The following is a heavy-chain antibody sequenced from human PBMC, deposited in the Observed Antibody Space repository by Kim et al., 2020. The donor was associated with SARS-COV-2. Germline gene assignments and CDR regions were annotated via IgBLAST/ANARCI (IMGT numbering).Heavy chain of an antibody. CDR1: GFTFSSYS. V-gene: IGHV3-21*01. CDR3: ARLGAYIAAAVFDY. Sequence: GGSLRLSCAASGFTFSSYSMNWVRQAPGKGLEWVSSISSSSSYIYYADSVKGRFTISRDNAKNSLYLQMNSLRAEDTAVYYCARLGAYIAAAVFDYWGQGTLVTVSS. D-gene: IGHD6-13*01. CDR2: ISSSSSYI. J-gene: IGHJ4*02.